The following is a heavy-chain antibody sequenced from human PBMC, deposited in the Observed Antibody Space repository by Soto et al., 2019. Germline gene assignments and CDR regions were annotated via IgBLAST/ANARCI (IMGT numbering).Heavy chain of an antibody. CDR3: ARGGVECSGGSCYSQVYYYYGMDV. CDR1: GFTFSSYG. Sequence: QVQLVESGGGVVQPGRSLRLSCAASGFTFSSYGMHWVRQAPGKGLEWVAVIWYDGSNKYYADSVKGRFTISRDNSKNTLYLQMNSLRAEDTAVYYCARGGVECSGGSCYSQVYYYYGMDVWGQGTTVTVSS. J-gene: IGHJ6*02. D-gene: IGHD2-15*01. V-gene: IGHV3-33*01. CDR2: IWYDGSNK.